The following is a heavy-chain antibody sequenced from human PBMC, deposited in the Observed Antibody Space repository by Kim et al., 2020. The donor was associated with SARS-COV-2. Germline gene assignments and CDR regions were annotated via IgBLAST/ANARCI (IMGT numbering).Heavy chain of an antibody. D-gene: IGHD2-15*01. CDR1: GGTFSSYA. CDR2: FIPIFGTA. J-gene: IGHJ2*01. V-gene: IGHV1-69*13. CDR3: SRATRYCSGGNCYSHWYFDL. Sequence: SVKVSCKASGGTFSSYAISWVRQAPGQGLEWMGGFIPIFGTANYAQKFQGRVTITADESTSTAYMELSSLRSEDTAVYYCSRATRYCSGGNCYSHWYFDLWGRGTLVTVSS.